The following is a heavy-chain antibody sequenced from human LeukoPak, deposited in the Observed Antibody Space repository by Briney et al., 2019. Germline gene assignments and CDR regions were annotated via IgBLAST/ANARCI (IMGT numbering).Heavy chain of an antibody. CDR3: TRGANWAFDY. Sequence: GGSLRLSCTASGFTFNTYPMHWVRQAPGKGLVWVSRVYSDGSDSRHADSVKGRFTISRDNAKNTLYLQMNSLRVEDAAVYYCTRGANWAFDYWGQGTLVTVSS. V-gene: IGHV3-74*01. CDR1: GFTFNTYP. D-gene: IGHD1-1*01. J-gene: IGHJ4*02. CDR2: VYSDGSDS.